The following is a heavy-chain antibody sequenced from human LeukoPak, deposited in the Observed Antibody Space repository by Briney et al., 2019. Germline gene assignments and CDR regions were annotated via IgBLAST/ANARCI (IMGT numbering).Heavy chain of an antibody. CDR1: GYTLIELS. CDR3: ATHLGATLFDY. Sequence: ASVKDTCKVSGYTLIELSMHWVRQAPGKGLEWMGNFDPEHGEPIYAQRFQGRVTMTEDTSTDTAYMELSSLRSEDTAVYYCATHLGATLFDYWGQGTLVTVSS. V-gene: IGHV1-24*01. D-gene: IGHD1-26*01. CDR2: FDPEHGEP. J-gene: IGHJ4*02.